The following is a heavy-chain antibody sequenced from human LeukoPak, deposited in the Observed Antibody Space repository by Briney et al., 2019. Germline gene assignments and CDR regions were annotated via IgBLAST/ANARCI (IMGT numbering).Heavy chain of an antibody. J-gene: IGHJ4*02. CDR3: ARAPKYCSSTSCYRYYFDY. V-gene: IGHV4-61*02. CDR2: IYTSGST. CDR1: GGSISSGSYY. Sequence: SETLSLTCTVSGGSISSGSYYWSWIRQPAGKGLEWIGRIYTSGSTNYNPSLKSRVTISVDTSKNQFSLNLTSVTAADTAVYYCARAPKYCSSTSCYRYYFDYWGQGTLVTVYS. D-gene: IGHD2-2*01.